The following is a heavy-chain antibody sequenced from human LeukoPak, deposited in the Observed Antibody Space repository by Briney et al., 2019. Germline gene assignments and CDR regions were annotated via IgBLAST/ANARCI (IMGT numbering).Heavy chain of an antibody. CDR2: IYTSGST. CDR1: GGSISSGSYY. J-gene: IGHJ3*02. CDR3: ARRVLWFGELSDAFDI. V-gene: IGHV4-61*02. Sequence: SETLSLTCTVSGGSISSGSYYRSWIRQPAGKGLEWIGRIYTSGSTNYNPFLKSRVTISVDTSKNQFSLKLSSVTAADTAVYYCARRVLWFGELSDAFDIWGQGTMVTVSS. D-gene: IGHD3-10*01.